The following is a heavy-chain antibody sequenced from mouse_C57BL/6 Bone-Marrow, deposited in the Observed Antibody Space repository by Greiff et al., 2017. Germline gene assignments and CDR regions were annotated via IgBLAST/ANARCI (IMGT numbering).Heavy chain of an antibody. J-gene: IGHJ4*01. CDR1: GYSFTDYC. D-gene: IGHD1-2*01. CDR3: ARGAAYGCAMDY. Sequence: VQLQQSGPELVKPGASVKISCKASGYSFTDYCMNWVKQSTGKSLEWIGGINPNYGRTSYNEKFKGKATLTVDKSSSTAYMQLNSLTSEDSAVFFCARGAAYGCAMDYWGQGTSVTVSS. CDR2: INPNYGRT. V-gene: IGHV1-39*01.